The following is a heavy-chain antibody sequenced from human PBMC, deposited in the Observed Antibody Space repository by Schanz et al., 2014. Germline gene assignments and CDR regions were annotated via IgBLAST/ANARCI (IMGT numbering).Heavy chain of an antibody. Sequence: EVQLLESGGGLVQPGGSLRLSCAASGFSLGTYAMSWVRQAPGKWLLWVSAISGGGGTTYYADSVKGRFTISRDNSKNTLYLQMNSLRAEDTAVYYCAKGRFGELSAFDIWGQGTMVTVSS. D-gene: IGHD3-10*01. J-gene: IGHJ3*02. CDR2: ISGGGGTT. CDR1: GFSLGTYA. V-gene: IGHV3-23*01. CDR3: AKGRFGELSAFDI.